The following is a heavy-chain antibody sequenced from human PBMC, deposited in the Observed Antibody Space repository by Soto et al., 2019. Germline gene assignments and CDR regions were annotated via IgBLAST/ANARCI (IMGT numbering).Heavy chain of an antibody. CDR2: ISYDGSNK. V-gene: IGHV3-30*18. CDR3: AKDHGVQGLLFDY. CDR1: GFTFSSYG. D-gene: IGHD6-19*01. J-gene: IGHJ4*02. Sequence: PGGSLRLSCAASGFTFSSYGMHWVRQAPGKGLEWVAVISYDGSNKYYADSVKGRFTISRDNSKNTLYLQMNSLRAEDTVVYYCAKDHGVQGLLFDYWGQGTLVTVSS.